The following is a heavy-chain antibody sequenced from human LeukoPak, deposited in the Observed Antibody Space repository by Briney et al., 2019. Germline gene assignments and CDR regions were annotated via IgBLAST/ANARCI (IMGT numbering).Heavy chain of an antibody. CDR1: GFTFDDYA. D-gene: IGHD6-13*01. V-gene: IGHV3-9*01. CDR2: ISWNSGSI. J-gene: IGHJ4*02. CDR3: AREPRCSSCSHEY. Sequence: GGSLRLSCAASGFTFDDYAMHWVRQAPGKGLEWVSGISWNSGSIGYADSVKGRFTISRDNAKNSVFLQMNSLRAEDTAVYYCAREPRCSSCSHEYWGQGILVTVSS.